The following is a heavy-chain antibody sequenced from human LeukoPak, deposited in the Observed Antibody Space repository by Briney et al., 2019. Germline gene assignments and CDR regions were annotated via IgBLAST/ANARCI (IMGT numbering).Heavy chain of an antibody. Sequence: SSETLSLTCTVSGGSISSGSYYWGWIRQPPGKGLEWLGSIYSSGNTYYNPSLKSRVTVSIDTSKSQFSLNLMSVTAADTAVYYCTRDTGTTGEVKFDPWGQGTLVTVSS. J-gene: IGHJ5*02. V-gene: IGHV4-39*07. D-gene: IGHD4-17*01. CDR1: GGSISSGSYY. CDR2: IYSSGNT. CDR3: TRDTGTTGEVKFDP.